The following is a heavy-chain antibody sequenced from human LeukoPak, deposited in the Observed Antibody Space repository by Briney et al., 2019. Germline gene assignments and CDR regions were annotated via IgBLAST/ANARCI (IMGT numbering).Heavy chain of an antibody. CDR3: AREDTMIVGTLDY. CDR1: GYSLNSGNH. Sequence: SETLSLTCTLSGYSLNSGNHWGWIRRPPGKGLEWIGSVFHSGSTYYSPSLKSRVTISIDTSKNQFSLKLSSVTAADTAVYYCAREDTMIVGTLDYWGQGTQVTVSS. J-gene: IGHJ4*02. CDR2: VFHSGST. V-gene: IGHV4-38-2*02. D-gene: IGHD3-22*01.